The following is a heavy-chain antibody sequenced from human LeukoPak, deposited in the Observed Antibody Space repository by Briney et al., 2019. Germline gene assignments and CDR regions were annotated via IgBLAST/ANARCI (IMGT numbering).Heavy chain of an antibody. Sequence: SVKVSCKASGGTFSSYAISWVRQAPGQGLEWMGGIIPIFGTANYAQKFQGRVTITTDESTSTAYMELSSLRSEDTAVYYCARGGLRITIFGVVTPNDAFDIWGQGTMVTVSS. CDR3: ARGGLRITIFGVVTPNDAFDI. D-gene: IGHD3-3*01. V-gene: IGHV1-69*05. J-gene: IGHJ3*02. CDR1: GGTFSSYA. CDR2: IIPIFGTA.